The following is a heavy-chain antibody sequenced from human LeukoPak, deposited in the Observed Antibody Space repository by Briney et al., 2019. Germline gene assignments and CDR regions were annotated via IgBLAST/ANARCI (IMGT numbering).Heavy chain of an antibody. CDR3: ASGLVAGTTDY. V-gene: IGHV4-34*01. D-gene: IGHD6-19*01. J-gene: IGHJ4*02. CDR1: GGSFSGYY. CDR2: INHSGST. Sequence: SETLSLTCAVYGGSFSGYYWSRIRQPPGKGLEWIGEINHSGSTNYNPSLKSRVTISVDTSKNQFSLKLSSVTAADTAVYYCASGLVAGTTDYWGQGTLVTVSS.